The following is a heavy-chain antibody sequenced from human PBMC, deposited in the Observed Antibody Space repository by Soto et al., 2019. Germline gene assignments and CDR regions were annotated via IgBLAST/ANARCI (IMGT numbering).Heavy chain of an antibody. D-gene: IGHD6-6*01. J-gene: IGHJ1*01. Sequence: QVQLQQWGAGLLKPSETLSLTCAIYGGSFSGDYWSWIRQPPGKGLEWIGEIYHSGSTTSNPSLKSRVTISVDTSKNQFSLRLTSVTAADTAVYYCARGYIGPRLQHWGQGTLVTVSS. CDR2: IYHSGST. CDR1: GGSFSGDY. V-gene: IGHV4-34*02. CDR3: ARGYIGPRLQH.